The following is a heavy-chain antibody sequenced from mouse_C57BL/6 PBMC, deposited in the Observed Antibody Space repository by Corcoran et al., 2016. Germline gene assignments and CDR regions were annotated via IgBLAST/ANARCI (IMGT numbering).Heavy chain of an antibody. J-gene: IGHJ3*01. CDR3: AREDSSGLAWFAY. CDR1: GYTFTDYY. CDR2: IYPGSGNT. V-gene: IGHV1-76*01. D-gene: IGHD3-2*02. Sequence: QVQLKQSGAELVRPGASVKLSCKASGYTFTDYYINWVKQRPGQGLEWIARIYPGSGNTYYNEKFKGKATLTAEKSSSTAYMQLSSLTSEDSAVYFCAREDSSGLAWFAYWGQGTLVTVSA.